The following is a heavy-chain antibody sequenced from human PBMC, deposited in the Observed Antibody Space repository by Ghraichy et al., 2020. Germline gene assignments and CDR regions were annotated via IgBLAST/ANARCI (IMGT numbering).Heavy chain of an antibody. V-gene: IGHV1-8*01. D-gene: IGHD3-10*01. Sequence: ASVKVSCKASGYTFSTHDIDWVRQAPGQGLEWMGWVNPNSANTGYAQTLQGRVTMTTNPSISTAYMELSNLRSEDTAVYYCARGAVRGVPGQDYWGQGTLVTVSS. J-gene: IGHJ4*02. CDR3: ARGAVRGVPGQDY. CDR1: GYTFSTHD. CDR2: VNPNSANT.